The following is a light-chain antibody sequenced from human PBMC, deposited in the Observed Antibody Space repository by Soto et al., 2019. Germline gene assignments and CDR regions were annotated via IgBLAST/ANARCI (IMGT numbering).Light chain of an antibody. J-gene: IGKJ1*01. CDR1: QTISSW. CDR3: QHYNSYSEA. Sequence: DIQLTQSPSLLSASIGDRVTITCRASQTISSWLAWYQQKPGKAPKLLIYKASTLKSGFPSRFRGSGSGTEFTLTLNSLQPDDFATHYCQHYNSYSEAFGQGTKVELK. V-gene: IGKV1-5*03. CDR2: KAS.